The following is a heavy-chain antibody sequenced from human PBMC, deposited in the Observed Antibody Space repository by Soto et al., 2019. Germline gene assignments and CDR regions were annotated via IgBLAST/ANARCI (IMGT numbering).Heavy chain of an antibody. V-gene: IGHV3-7*01. CDR3: AKDSGYFLWRY. CDR1: GFTFSSSW. J-gene: IGHJ4*02. D-gene: IGHD5-18*01. CDR2: IKYDGSET. Sequence: GGSLRLSCAVSGFTFSSSWMSWVRQAPGKGLEWVANIKYDGSETYYVDSVKGRFTISRDNAKNSLFLQMNSLTTDDTAIYYCAKDSGYFLWRYWGQGTLVTVSS.